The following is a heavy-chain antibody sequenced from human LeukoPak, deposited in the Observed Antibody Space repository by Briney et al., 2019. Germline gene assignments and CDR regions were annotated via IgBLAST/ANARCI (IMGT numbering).Heavy chain of an antibody. CDR3: AKDGSYYSVNWFDP. Sequence: GGSLRLSCAASGFIFNDYAMHWVRQAPGKGLEWVSSISWNSGRIDYAGSVKGRFTVSRDNAKNSLHLQMTSLRVDDTALYYCAKDGSYYSVNWFDPWGQGTMVTVSS. J-gene: IGHJ5*02. D-gene: IGHD3-10*01. CDR1: GFIFNDYA. V-gene: IGHV3-9*01. CDR2: ISWNSGRI.